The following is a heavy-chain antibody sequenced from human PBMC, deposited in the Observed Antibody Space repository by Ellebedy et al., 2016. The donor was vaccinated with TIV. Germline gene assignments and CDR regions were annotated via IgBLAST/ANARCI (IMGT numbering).Heavy chain of an antibody. D-gene: IGHD2-15*01. V-gene: IGHV4-34*01. CDR3: ARHRTAYCSGGSCYPKGRMDV. CDR2: INHSGST. CDR1: GGSFSGYY. J-gene: IGHJ6*02. Sequence: SETLSLTXAVYGGSFSGYYWSWIRQPPGKGLEWIGEINHSGSTNYNPSLKSRVTISVDTSKNQFSLKLSSVTAADTAVYYCARHRTAYCSGGSCYPKGRMDVWGQGTTVTVSS.